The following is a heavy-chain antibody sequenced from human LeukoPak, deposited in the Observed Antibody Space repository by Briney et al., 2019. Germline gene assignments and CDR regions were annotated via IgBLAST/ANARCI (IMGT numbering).Heavy chain of an antibody. J-gene: IGHJ4*02. CDR1: GGSFSGYY. CDR2: INHSGST. CDR3: ARGRDYGDYE. D-gene: IGHD4-17*01. V-gene: IGHV4-34*01. Sequence: PSETLSLTCAVYGGSFSGYYWSWIRQPPGKGLEWIGEINHSGSTNYNPSLKSRVTISVDTSKNQFSLKLSSVTAADTAVYYCARGRDYGDYEWGQGTLVTVSS.